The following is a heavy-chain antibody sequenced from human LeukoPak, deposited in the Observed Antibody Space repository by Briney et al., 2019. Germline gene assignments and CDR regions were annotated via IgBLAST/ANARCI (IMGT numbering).Heavy chain of an antibody. D-gene: IGHD3-3*01. Sequence: GGSLRLSCAASGFTFSSYAMHWVRQAPGKGLEYVSAISSNGGSTYYANSVKGRFTISRDNSKNTLYLQMGSLRAEGMAVYYCARDVEYYDFWSGYFYHYYMDVWGKGTTVTVSS. J-gene: IGHJ6*03. CDR1: GFTFSSYA. CDR3: ARDVEYYDFWSGYFYHYYMDV. V-gene: IGHV3-64*01. CDR2: ISSNGGST.